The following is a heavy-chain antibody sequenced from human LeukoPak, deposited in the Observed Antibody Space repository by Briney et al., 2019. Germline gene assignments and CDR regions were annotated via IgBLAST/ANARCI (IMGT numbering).Heavy chain of an antibody. J-gene: IGHJ4*02. CDR3: AREGGRDSSGYSLRCLDY. Sequence: SETLSLTCTVSGGSISSGAYYWSWIRQHLGKGLEWIGYIFYTGNTYYNPSLQSRASISVDTSKNQFSLKLSSVTAADTAVYYCAREGGRDSSGYSLRCLDYWGQGTLVTVSS. CDR1: GGSISSGAYY. V-gene: IGHV4-31*03. CDR2: IFYTGNT. D-gene: IGHD3-22*01.